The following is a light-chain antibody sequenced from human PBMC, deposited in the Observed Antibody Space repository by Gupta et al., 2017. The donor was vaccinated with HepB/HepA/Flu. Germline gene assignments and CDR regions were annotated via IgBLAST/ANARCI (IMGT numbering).Light chain of an antibody. V-gene: IGLV5-45*02. CDR3: MIWHNNAWV. Sequence: QAVLTQPSSLPASPGASASLTCTLRSGINVGTYRIYWYQQKSGSPPHYLLRYKSDSDKHQGSGVPSRFSASKDASANAGILLISGLQSEDEADYYCMIWHNNAWVFGGGTKLTVL. J-gene: IGLJ3*02. CDR1: SGINVGTYR. CDR2: YKSDSDK.